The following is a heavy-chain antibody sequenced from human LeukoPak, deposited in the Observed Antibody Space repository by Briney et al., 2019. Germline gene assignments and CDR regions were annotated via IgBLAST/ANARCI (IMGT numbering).Heavy chain of an antibody. CDR3: ARDRVASSGWSGGSIDY. CDR1: GFTFSDYY. D-gene: IGHD6-19*01. CDR2: ISSSGSTI. Sequence: PGGSLRHSCAASGFTFSDYYMSWIRQAPGKGLEWVSYISSSGSTIYYADSVKGRFTISRDNAKNSLYLQMNSLRAEDTAVYYCARDRVASSGWSGGSIDYWGQGTLVTVSS. J-gene: IGHJ4*02. V-gene: IGHV3-11*01.